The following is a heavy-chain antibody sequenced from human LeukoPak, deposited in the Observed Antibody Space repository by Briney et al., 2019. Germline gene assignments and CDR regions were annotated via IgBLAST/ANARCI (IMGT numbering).Heavy chain of an antibody. CDR2: IYYSGST. CDR1: GGSISSSSYY. CDR3: ARFSSGYTYYFDY. Sequence: SETLSLTCTVSGGSISSSSYYWGWIRQPPGKGLEWIGSIYYSGSTYYNPSLKSRVTISVDRSKNQFSLKLSSVTAADTAVYYCARFSSGYTYYFDYWGQGTLVTVSS. V-gene: IGHV4-39*07. J-gene: IGHJ4*02. D-gene: IGHD3-22*01.